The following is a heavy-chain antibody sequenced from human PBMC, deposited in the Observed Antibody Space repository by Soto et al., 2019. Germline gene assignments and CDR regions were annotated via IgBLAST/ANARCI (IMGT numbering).Heavy chain of an antibody. D-gene: IGHD1-7*01. CDR1: GFTFTRYS. V-gene: IGHV3-21*01. CDR2: ISSTTNYI. Sequence: LRLSFAASGFTFTRYSMNWVRQAPGKGLEWVSSISSTTNYIYYADSMKGRFTVSRDNAKNSVYLEMNSLSAEDTAVYYCARESEELTSNFDYWGQGTLVTVSS. CDR3: ARESEELTSNFDY. J-gene: IGHJ4*02.